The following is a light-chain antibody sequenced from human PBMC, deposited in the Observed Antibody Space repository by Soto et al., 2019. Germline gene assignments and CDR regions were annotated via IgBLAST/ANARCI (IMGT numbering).Light chain of an antibody. CDR1: QSVSSSY. V-gene: IGKV3-20*01. CDR2: GAS. J-gene: IGKJ1*01. CDR3: QQNGRSPPWT. Sequence: IVVAQSPATLSLSPGERATLCCRSGQSVSSSYLVWYQQKPGQAPRLLIYGASIRATGIPDRFSGSGSGTDFTLTISRLEPEDFAVYYCQQNGRSPPWTFGQGTKVDIK.